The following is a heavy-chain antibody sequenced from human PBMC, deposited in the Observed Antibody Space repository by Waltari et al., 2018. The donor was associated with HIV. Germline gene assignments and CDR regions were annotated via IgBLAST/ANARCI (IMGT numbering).Heavy chain of an antibody. CDR1: GSPVISHH. CDR2: MYSGGTT. CDR3: ARVDRAGTTSGWDVFDI. Sequence: EVQLVESGGGLDRPGGSLRLSHEPTGSPVISHHMSRVRQTPGKGLEYVSVMYSGGTTHYADSVNGRFTISRDSSKSALYLQMNTLRAEDTALYYCARVDRAGTTSGWDVFDIWGQGTTVTVSS. V-gene: IGHV3-66*01. D-gene: IGHD1-1*01. J-gene: IGHJ3*02.